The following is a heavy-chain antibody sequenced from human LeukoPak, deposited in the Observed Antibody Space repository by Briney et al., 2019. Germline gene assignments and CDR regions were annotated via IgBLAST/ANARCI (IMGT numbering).Heavy chain of an antibody. CDR1: GFTSSSYW. CDR3: ARDLGYGALDP. V-gene: IGHV3-7*01. CDR2: INPDGSQT. Sequence: PGGSLRLSCAASGFTSSSYWMNWVRQAPGKGLEWVALINPDGSQTNYVDSVKGLFTISRDNAENSLYLQMNSLRAEDTAVYYCARDLGYGALDPWGQGTLVTVSS. D-gene: IGHD4-17*01. J-gene: IGHJ5*02.